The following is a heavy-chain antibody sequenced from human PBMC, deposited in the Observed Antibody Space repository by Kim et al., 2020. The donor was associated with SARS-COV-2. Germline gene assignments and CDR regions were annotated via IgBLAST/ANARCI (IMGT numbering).Heavy chain of an antibody. D-gene: IGHD2-15*01. CDR2: ISGSGGTT. J-gene: IGHJ4*02. CDR3: ASPTGRFCSGDSCLNS. V-gene: IGHV3-23*01. CDR1: GFTFSTYV. Sequence: GGSLRLSCAASGFTFSTYVMSWVRQAPGKGLEWVSTISGSGGTTYSADSVYGRFTVSRDNSKNTLYLQMNSLRAEDTAVYYCASPTGRFCSGDSCLNSWGQGTLVTVSS.